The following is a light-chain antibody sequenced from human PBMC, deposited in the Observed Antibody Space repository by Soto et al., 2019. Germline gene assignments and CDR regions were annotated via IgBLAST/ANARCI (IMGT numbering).Light chain of an antibody. CDR2: SNN. CDR3: AAWDDSLNAVV. J-gene: IGLJ2*01. CDR1: SSNIGRNT. Sequence: QSVLTQPPSASGTPGQRVTISCSGSSSNIGRNTVNWYQQLPGTAPKVLIYSNNQRPSGVPDRLSGSKSGTSASLAISGLQSEDEADYYCAAWDDSLNAVVFGGRTKVTVL. V-gene: IGLV1-44*01.